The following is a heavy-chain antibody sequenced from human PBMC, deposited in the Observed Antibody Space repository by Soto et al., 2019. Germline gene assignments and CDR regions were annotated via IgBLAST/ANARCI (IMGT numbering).Heavy chain of an antibody. V-gene: IGHV1-69*13. CDR3: ARDTIFGVVGSDYYYYGMDV. Sequence: SVKVSCKASGGTFSSYAISWVRQAPGQGLEWMGGIIPIFGTANYAQKFQGRVTITADESTSTAYMELSSLRSEDTAVYYCARDTIFGVVGSDYYYYGMDVWGQGTTVTVSS. CDR1: GGTFSSYA. D-gene: IGHD3-3*01. CDR2: IIPIFGTA. J-gene: IGHJ6*02.